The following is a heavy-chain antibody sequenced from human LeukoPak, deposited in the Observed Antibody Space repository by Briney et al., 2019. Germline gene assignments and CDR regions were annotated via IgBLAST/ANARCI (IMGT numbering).Heavy chain of an antibody. CDR2: ITQDGSEK. CDR1: GFTFSSYW. V-gene: IGHV3-7*01. J-gene: IGHJ5*02. D-gene: IGHD3-10*01. Sequence: GGSLRLSCAAPGFTFSSYWMSWVRQAPGKGLEWVANITQDGSEKYYVDSVKGRFTISRDNAKNSLYLQMNSLRAEDTAVYYCARVRFLGGSGSSLWFDPWGQGTLVTVSS. CDR3: ARVRFLGGSGSSLWFDP.